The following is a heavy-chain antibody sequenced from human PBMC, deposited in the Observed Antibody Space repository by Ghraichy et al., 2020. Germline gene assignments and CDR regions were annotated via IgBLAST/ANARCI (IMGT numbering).Heavy chain of an antibody. CDR1: GTTFNSYA. V-gene: IGHV3-23*01. D-gene: IGHD3-16*02. J-gene: IGHJ4*02. Sequence: GGSLRLSCAASGTTFNSYAVSWVRQAPGKGLEWVSGISGSGSRTYYADSVKGRFTISRDNSKNTLYLQMNSLRAEDTAIYYCARGEGDYRIGIIEVWIEEAYNFDSWGRGTPVTVSS. CDR2: ISGSGSRT. CDR3: ARGEGDYRIGIIEVWIEEAYNFDS.